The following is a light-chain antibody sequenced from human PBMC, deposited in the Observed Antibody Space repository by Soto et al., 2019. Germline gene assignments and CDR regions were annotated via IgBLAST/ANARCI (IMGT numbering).Light chain of an antibody. CDR2: EVS. CDR1: SNDVGGYNF. Sequence: QSVLAQPPSASGSPGQSVTISCAGTSNDVGGYNFVSWYQQRPGKAPKLMIFEVSKRPSGVPDRFSGSKSGNTASLTVSGLQAEDEADYYCSSYAGNNIFYVFGTGTKVTVL. J-gene: IGLJ1*01. V-gene: IGLV2-8*01. CDR3: SSYAGNNIFYV.